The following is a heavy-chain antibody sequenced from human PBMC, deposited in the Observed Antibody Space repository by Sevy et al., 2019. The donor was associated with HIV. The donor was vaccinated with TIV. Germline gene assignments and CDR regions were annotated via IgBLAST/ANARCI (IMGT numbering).Heavy chain of an antibody. CDR3: ARDWVGITMVRGVMDAFDI. Sequence: GGSLRLSCAASGFTFSSYAMHWVRQAPGKGLEWVAVISYDGSNKYYADSVKGRFTISRDNSKNKLYLQMNSLRAEDTAVYYCARDWVGITMVRGVMDAFDIWGQGTMVTVSS. V-gene: IGHV3-30-3*01. J-gene: IGHJ3*02. D-gene: IGHD3-10*01. CDR2: ISYDGSNK. CDR1: GFTFSSYA.